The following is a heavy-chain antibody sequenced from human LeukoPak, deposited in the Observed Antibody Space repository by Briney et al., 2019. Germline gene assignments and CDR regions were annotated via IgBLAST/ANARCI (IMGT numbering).Heavy chain of an antibody. D-gene: IGHD6-13*01. CDR2: IGGDGI. Sequence: GGSLRLSCAASGFTLSNYAMSWVRQAPGKGLEWVSGIGGDGIFYAESVRGRLTISRDNSKNTLYLQMNGLRGDDTALYYCAKELAAAGNPAYDYWGQGILVTVCS. CDR1: GFTLSNYA. J-gene: IGHJ4*01. CDR3: AKELAAAGNPAYDY. V-gene: IGHV3-23*01.